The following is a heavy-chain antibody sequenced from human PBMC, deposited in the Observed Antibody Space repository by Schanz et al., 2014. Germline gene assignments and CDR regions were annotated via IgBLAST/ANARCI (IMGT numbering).Heavy chain of an antibody. CDR1: GFTFSSYW. J-gene: IGHJ4*02. Sequence: EVQLVESGGGLVQPGGSLRLSCAASGFTFSSYWMSWVRQAPGEGLEWVANIKQDGSEKYYVDSVKGRFTISRDNAKNALYLQMNSLRPEDTAVYYCAKYGGELGFSFEYWGQGTLVTVSS. CDR2: IKQDGSEK. CDR3: AKYGGELGFSFEY. D-gene: IGHD1-26*01. V-gene: IGHV3-7*01.